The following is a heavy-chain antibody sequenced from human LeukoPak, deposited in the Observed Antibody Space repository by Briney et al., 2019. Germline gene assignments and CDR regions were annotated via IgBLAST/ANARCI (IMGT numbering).Heavy chain of an antibody. CDR2: IIPIFGTA. J-gene: IGHJ5*02. V-gene: IGHV1-69*13. Sequence: ASVKVSCKASGGTFSSYAISWVRQAPGQGLEWMGGIIPIFGTANYAQKFQGRVTITADESTSTAYMELSSLRSEDAAVYYCARSTTVRNWFDPWGQGTLVTVSS. CDR3: ARSTTVRNWFDP. CDR1: GGTFSSYA. D-gene: IGHD4-17*01.